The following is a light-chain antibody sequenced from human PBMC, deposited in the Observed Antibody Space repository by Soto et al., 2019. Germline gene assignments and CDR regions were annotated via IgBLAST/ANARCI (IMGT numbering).Light chain of an antibody. V-gene: IGKV3-20*01. Sequence: EIVLTQSPGTLSLSPGERATLSCRASQSVSSSYLAWYQQKPGQAPRLLIYGASSRDTGIPDRFSGSGSGTDFTLTISRLEPEDFAVYYCQQYGSFPYTFGQGTKLEIK. CDR2: GAS. J-gene: IGKJ2*01. CDR1: QSVSSSY. CDR3: QQYGSFPYT.